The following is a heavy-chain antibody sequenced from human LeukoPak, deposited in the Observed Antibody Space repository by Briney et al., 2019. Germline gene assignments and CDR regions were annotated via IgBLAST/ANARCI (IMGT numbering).Heavy chain of an antibody. J-gene: IGHJ5*02. V-gene: IGHV3-7*01. Sequence: GGSLRLSCAASGFTFRSYWMSWVRQAPGKGLEWVANIKQDGSEKYYVDSVKGRFTISRDNAKNSLYLQMNSLRAEDTAVYYCARGTYSSSWAFNWFDPWGQGTLATVSS. D-gene: IGHD6-13*01. CDR3: ARGTYSSSWAFNWFDP. CDR2: IKQDGSEK. CDR1: GFTFRSYW.